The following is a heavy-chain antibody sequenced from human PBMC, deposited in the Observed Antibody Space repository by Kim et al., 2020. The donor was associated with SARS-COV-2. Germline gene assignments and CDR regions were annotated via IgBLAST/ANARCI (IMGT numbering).Heavy chain of an antibody. Sequence: SVKVSCKASGGTFSSYAISWVRQAPGQGLEWMGGIIPIFGTANYAQKFQGRVTITADESTSTAYMELSSLRSEDTAVYYCARDKQLERHIVTAAWFDPWGQGTLVTVSS. CDR3: ARDKQLERHIVTAAWFDP. CDR2: IIPIFGTA. CDR1: GGTFSSYA. V-gene: IGHV1-69*13. D-gene: IGHD2-21*01. J-gene: IGHJ5*02.